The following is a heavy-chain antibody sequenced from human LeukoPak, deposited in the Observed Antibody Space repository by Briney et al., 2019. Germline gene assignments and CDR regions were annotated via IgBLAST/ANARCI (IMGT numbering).Heavy chain of an antibody. J-gene: IGHJ4*02. V-gene: IGHV3-9*01. D-gene: IGHD6-13*01. CDR1: GFTFDDYA. CDR2: ISWNSGSI. CDR3: AKVQGAAGTGGGSRFDY. Sequence: PGGSLRLSCAASGFTFDDYAMHWVRQAPGKGLEWVSGISWNSGSIGYADSVKGRFTISRDNAKNSLYLQMNSLRAEDTALYYCAKVQGAAGTGGGSRFDYWGQGTLVTVSS.